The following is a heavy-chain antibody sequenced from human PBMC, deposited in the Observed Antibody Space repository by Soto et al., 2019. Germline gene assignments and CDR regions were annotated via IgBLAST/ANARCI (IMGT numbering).Heavy chain of an antibody. CDR3: AHVYGGYDNFDY. CDR1: GFSLSTSGVG. D-gene: IGHD5-12*01. Sequence: QITLKESGPTLVKPTQTLTLTCTFSGFSLSTSGVGVGGIRQPPGKALEWLALIYWDDDKGYSPSLKSRLTITKDTSKNQVVLTMTNMDPVDTATYYCAHVYGGYDNFDYWGQGTLVTVSS. CDR2: IYWDDDK. J-gene: IGHJ4*02. V-gene: IGHV2-5*02.